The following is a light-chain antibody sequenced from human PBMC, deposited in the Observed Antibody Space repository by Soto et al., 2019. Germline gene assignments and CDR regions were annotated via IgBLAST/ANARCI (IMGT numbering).Light chain of an antibody. CDR1: SSDVGSYNL. CDR2: EVS. V-gene: IGLV2-23*02. Sequence: QSVLTQPASVSGSPGQSITISCTGTSSDVGSYNLVSWYQQHPGKAPKLMIYEVSKRPSGVSNRFSGSKSGNTASLTISGLQAEDEADYYCCSYAGSIGVFGGGTKLTVL. J-gene: IGLJ2*01. CDR3: CSYAGSIGV.